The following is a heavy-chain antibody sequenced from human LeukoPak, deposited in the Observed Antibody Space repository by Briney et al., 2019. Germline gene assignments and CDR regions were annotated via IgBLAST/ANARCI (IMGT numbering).Heavy chain of an antibody. CDR3: ARNIVLRGVGDAFDI. D-gene: IGHD2-8*01. V-gene: IGHV3-66*01. Sequence: GGSLRLSCAASGFTFATYVMTWVRQAPGKGLEWVSVIYSAGSTYYADSVKDRFTISRDNSKNTLYLQMNSLRAEDTAVYYCARNIVLRGVGDAFDIWGQGTMVTVSS. CDR1: GFTFATYV. J-gene: IGHJ3*02. CDR2: IYSAGST.